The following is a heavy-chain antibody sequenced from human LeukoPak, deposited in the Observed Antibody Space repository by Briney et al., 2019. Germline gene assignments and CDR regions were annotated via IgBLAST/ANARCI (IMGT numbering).Heavy chain of an antibody. CDR2: IIPMLNIP. D-gene: IGHD3-10*01. Sequence: SVKVSCKASGGTFNNYAISWVRRAPGHGHEWMGRIIPMLNIPNYAPKFLGRVTITADKSTSTAYMELTRLTSEDTATYYCARDPHASGSRMRWLDPWGQGTLVTVSS. J-gene: IGHJ5*02. CDR3: ARDPHASGSRMRWLDP. V-gene: IGHV1-69*04. CDR1: GGTFNNYA.